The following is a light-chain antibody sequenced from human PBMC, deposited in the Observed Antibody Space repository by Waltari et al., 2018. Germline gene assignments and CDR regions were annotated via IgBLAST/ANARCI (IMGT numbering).Light chain of an antibody. CDR2: AAS. CDR1: QGISSY. CDR3: LQHNSYPFT. Sequence: IQLTQSPSSLSASVGDTVTITCRASQGISSYLNWFQQKPGKAPKLPIYAASSLESGVPSRFSGSGFGTEFTLTISSLQPEDFATYYCLQHNSYPFTFGPGTKLDIK. V-gene: IGKV1-17*01. J-gene: IGKJ3*01.